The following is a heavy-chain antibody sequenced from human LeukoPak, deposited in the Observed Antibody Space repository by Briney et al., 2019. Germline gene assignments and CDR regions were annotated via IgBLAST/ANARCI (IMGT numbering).Heavy chain of an antibody. D-gene: IGHD3-10*01. Sequence: PGGSLRFSCAASGFTFSSYWMSWVRQAPGKGLEWVANIKQDGSEKYYVDSVKGRFTISRDNAKNSLYLQMNSLRAEDTAVYYCARDRWFGELFLSFDYWGQGTLVTVSS. V-gene: IGHV3-7*01. CDR1: GFTFSSYW. J-gene: IGHJ4*02. CDR3: ARDRWFGELFLSFDY. CDR2: IKQDGSEK.